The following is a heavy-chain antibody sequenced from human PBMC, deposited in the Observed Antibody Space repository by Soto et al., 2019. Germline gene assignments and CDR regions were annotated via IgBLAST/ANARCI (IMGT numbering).Heavy chain of an antibody. V-gene: IGHV1-2*02. D-gene: IGHD3-3*01. CDR2: INPNSGGT. CDR1: GYTFTGYY. Sequence: QVQLVQSGAEVKKPGASVKVSCKASGYTFTGYYMHWVRQAPGQGLEWMGWINPNSGGTNYAQKFQGRGTMTRDTSISTAYMELSRLRSDDTAVYYCASGAGLRFLEWWPYGMDVWGQGTTVTVSS. CDR3: ASGAGLRFLEWWPYGMDV. J-gene: IGHJ6*02.